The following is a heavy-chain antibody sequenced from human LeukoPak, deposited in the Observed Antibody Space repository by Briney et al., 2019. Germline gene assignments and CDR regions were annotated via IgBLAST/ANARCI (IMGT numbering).Heavy chain of an antibody. CDR2: IKQDGSEK. CDR3: ASSGSHIFGYYYYYMDV. Sequence: PGGSLRLSCAASGFTFSSYWMSWVRQAPGEGLEWAANIKQDGSEKYYVDSVKGRFTISRDNAKNSLYLQMNSLRAEDTAVYYCASSGSHIFGYYYYYMDVWGKGTTVTVSS. J-gene: IGHJ6*03. D-gene: IGHD3-10*01. CDR1: GFTFSSYW. V-gene: IGHV3-7*01.